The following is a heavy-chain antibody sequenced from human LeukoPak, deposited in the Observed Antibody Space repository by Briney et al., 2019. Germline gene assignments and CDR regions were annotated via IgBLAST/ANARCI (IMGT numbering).Heavy chain of an antibody. CDR1: GFTFDDYA. CDR3: AKDTSMVISPNSVFDC. J-gene: IGHJ4*02. D-gene: IGHD3-10*01. Sequence: SLRLSCAASGFTFDDYAMHWVRQAPGKGLEWVSGISWNSGAIVYADSVKGRLTISRDNARNSLYLQMNSLRAEDTALYYCAKDTSMVISPNSVFDCWGQGTLVTVSS. V-gene: IGHV3-9*01. CDR2: ISWNSGAI.